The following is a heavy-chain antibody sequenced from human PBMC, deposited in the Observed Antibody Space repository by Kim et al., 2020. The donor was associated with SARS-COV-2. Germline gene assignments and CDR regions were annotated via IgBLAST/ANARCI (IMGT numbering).Heavy chain of an antibody. J-gene: IGHJ4*02. V-gene: IGHV3-23*01. CDR2: ISGSGTST. Sequence: GGSLRLSCAASGFTFSSYAMNWVRQAPGKGLEWVSGISGSGTSTYYADSVKGRFTISRDNSKNTLYLQMNSLRAEDTAVYYCAKRDVVRGPEGYWGQGTLVTVSS. CDR1: GFTFSSYA. CDR3: AKRDVVRGPEGY. D-gene: IGHD3-10*01.